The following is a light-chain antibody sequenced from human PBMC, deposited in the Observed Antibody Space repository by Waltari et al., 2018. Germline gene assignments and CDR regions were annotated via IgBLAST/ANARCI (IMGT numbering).Light chain of an antibody. CDR1: SSNIGAGYD. CDR3: QSFDSTLRNSL. J-gene: IGLJ2*01. CDR2: VNT. Sequence: QSVLTQPPSVSGAPGQRVTISCTGSSSNIGAGYDVPLYQQLPGTAPKLLIYVNTNRPSGVPDRFSASRSGTSASLAITGLQADDEADYYCQSFDSTLRNSLFGGGTKLTVL. V-gene: IGLV1-40*01.